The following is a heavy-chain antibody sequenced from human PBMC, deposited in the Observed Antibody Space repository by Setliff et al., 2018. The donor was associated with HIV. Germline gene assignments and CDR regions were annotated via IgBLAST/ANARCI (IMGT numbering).Heavy chain of an antibody. Sequence: SVKVSCKASGYTFTSYGISWVRQAPGQGLEWMGWINTYNGNTNYAQKVQGRVTMTTDTSTTTAYMELRSLRSDDTAVYFCARGYASGSGSYYYDYWGQGTLVTVSS. CDR3: ARGYASGSGSYYYDY. CDR2: INTYNGNT. CDR1: GYTFTSYG. V-gene: IGHV1-18*01. J-gene: IGHJ4*02. D-gene: IGHD2-15*01.